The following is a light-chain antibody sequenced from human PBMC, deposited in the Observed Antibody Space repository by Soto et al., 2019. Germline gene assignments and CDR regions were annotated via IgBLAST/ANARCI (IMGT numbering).Light chain of an antibody. CDR1: QSVGSE. CDR2: EAS. CDR3: QKYNQWPWT. J-gene: IGKJ1*01. V-gene: IGKV3-15*01. Sequence: EVVLTQSPATLSFSPGERATLSCRASQSVGSELGWYKQKPGQAPRLVIYEASIRATGIPARFSGDGSGTEFTLTISSLKSEDFGIYYCQKYNQWPWTFGPGTKVDIK.